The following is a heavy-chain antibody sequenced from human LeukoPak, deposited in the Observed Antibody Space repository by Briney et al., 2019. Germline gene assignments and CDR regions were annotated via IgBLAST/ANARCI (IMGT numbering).Heavy chain of an antibody. Sequence: GEYLKISCKGSGYSFSSYWIAWVRQMPGKGLEWVANIKQDGSEICYVDSVKGRFTISRDNAKNSLYLQMNSLRAEDTAVYYCARGMVDFDYWGQGTLATVSS. CDR2: IKQDGSEI. J-gene: IGHJ4*02. D-gene: IGHD2-15*01. CDR3: ARGMVDFDY. CDR1: GYSFSSYW. V-gene: IGHV3-7*02.